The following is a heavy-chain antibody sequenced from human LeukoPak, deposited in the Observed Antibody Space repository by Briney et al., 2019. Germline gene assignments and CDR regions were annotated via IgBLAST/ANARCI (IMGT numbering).Heavy chain of an antibody. V-gene: IGHV1-24*01. CDR3: STDAGYCNSTTCSYYFDY. CDR1: GYTLTELS. J-gene: IGHJ4*02. D-gene: IGHD2/OR15-2a*01. CDR2: FDPENGEI. Sequence: ASVKVSCKVSGYTLTELSIHWVRQAPGKGLEWMGGFDPENGEIIYAQKFQGRVTMTEDKSGDTAYMQLSSLRSEDTAVYYCSTDAGYCNSTTCSYYFDYWGQGTLVTVSS.